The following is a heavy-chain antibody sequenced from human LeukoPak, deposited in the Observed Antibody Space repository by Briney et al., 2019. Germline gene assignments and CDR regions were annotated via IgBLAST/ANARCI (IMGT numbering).Heavy chain of an antibody. J-gene: IGHJ6*03. D-gene: IGHD5-18*01. CDR1: GGSISSSSYY. CDR2: IYYSGST. V-gene: IGHV4-39*01. CDR3: ARRVPNRGYSYGYVYYYYYYMDV. Sequence: SETLSLTCTVSGGSISSSSYYWGWIRQPQGKGLEWIGSIYYSGSTYYNPSLKSRVTIPVDTSKNQFSLKLSSVTAADTAVYYCARRVPNRGYSYGYVYYYYYYMDVWGKGTTVTISS.